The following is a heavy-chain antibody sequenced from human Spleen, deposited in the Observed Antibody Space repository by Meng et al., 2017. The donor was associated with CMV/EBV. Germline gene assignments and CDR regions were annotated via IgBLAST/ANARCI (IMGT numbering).Heavy chain of an antibody. CDR2: ISSSSSTI. CDR3: AREGLLSDFWSGYHAYYFDY. J-gene: IGHJ4*02. D-gene: IGHD3-3*01. Sequence: GESLKISCAASGFTFSSYSMNWVRQAPGKGLEWVSYISSSSSTIYYADSVKGRFTISRDNAKNSLYLQMNSLRAEDTAVYYCAREGLLSDFWSGYHAYYFDYWGQGTLVTVSS. V-gene: IGHV3-48*04. CDR1: GFTFSSYS.